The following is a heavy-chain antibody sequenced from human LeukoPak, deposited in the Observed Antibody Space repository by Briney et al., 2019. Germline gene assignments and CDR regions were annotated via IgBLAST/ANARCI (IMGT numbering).Heavy chain of an antibody. J-gene: IGHJ4*02. V-gene: IGHV3-23*01. CDR3: TKLVYRSRFDS. CDR2: ISVGGNFP. Sequence: GGSLRLSCAASGFTFSNYAMSWVRQAPGKGLEWVSNISVGGNFPYYIDSVKGRFTISRDKVKSTLYLEMSSLRAEDTAIYYCTKLVYRSRFDSWGRGTLVTVSS. D-gene: IGHD1-26*01. CDR1: GFTFSNYA.